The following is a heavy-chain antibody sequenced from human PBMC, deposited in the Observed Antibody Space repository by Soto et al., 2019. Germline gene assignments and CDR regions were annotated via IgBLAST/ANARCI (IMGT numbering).Heavy chain of an antibody. V-gene: IGHV1-46*01. CDR2: INPSGGST. CDR1: GYTFTSYY. D-gene: IGHD3-22*01. Sequence: ASVKASCKASGYTFTSYYMHWVRQAPGQGLEWMGIINPSGGSTSYAQKFQGRVTMTRDTSTRTVYMELSSLRSEETAVYYCARDCRDSSGYPRYYFDYWGQATGFTVYS. CDR3: ARDCRDSSGYPRYYFDY. J-gene: IGHJ4*02.